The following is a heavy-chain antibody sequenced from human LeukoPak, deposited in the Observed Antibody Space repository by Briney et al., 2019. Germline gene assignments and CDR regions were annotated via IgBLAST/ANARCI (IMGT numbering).Heavy chain of an antibody. J-gene: IGHJ2*01. CDR3: ARGLNYYDSSGRPHWYFDL. CDR1: GGSIRSGSYY. Sequence: SETLSPTCTVSGGSIRSGSYYWSWIRQPAGKGLEWVGHIGSTNYNPSLKSRVTISVDTSKNQFSLKLSSVTAADTAVYYCARGLNYYDSSGRPHWYFDLWGRGTLVTVSS. CDR2: IGST. D-gene: IGHD3-22*01. V-gene: IGHV4-61*09.